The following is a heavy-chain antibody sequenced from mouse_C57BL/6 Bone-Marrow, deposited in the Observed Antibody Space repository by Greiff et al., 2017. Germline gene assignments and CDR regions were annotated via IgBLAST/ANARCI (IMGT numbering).Heavy chain of an antibody. Sequence: EVNVVESGGGLVQPGGSLKLSCAASGFTFSDYYMYWVRQTPEKRLEWVAYISNGGGSTYYPDTVKGRFTISRDNAKNTLYLQMSRLKSEDTAMYYCARSYYSNYLDYWGQGTTLTVSS. CDR2: ISNGGGST. D-gene: IGHD2-5*01. V-gene: IGHV5-12*01. J-gene: IGHJ2*01. CDR3: ARSYYSNYLDY. CDR1: GFTFSDYY.